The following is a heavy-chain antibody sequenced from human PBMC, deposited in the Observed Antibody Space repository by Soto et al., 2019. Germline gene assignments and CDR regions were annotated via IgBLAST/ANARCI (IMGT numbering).Heavy chain of an antibody. CDR2: ISWDGGST. Sequence: GGSLRLSCAASGFTFDDYAMHWVRQAPGKGLEWVSLISWDGGSTYYADSVKGRFTISRDNSKNSLYLQMNSLRAEDTALYYCAKEGRGSSSWTTSNFYYYYGMDVWGQGTTVTVSS. CDR1: GFTFDDYA. V-gene: IGHV3-43D*04. J-gene: IGHJ6*02. CDR3: AKEGRGSSSWTTSNFYYYYGMDV. D-gene: IGHD6-13*01.